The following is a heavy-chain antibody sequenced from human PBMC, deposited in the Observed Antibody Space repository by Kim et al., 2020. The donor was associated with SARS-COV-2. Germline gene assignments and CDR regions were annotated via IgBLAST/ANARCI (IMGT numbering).Heavy chain of an antibody. CDR3: AQDRHYYGSGSYYKDGMDV. J-gene: IGHJ6*02. V-gene: IGHV3-23*01. Sequence: GGSLRLSCAASGFTFSSYDMSWVRQAPGKGLECVSTISSSGGRTYYADSVKGRFTISRDNSKNTLYLQMNSLRAEDTAVYYCAQDRHYYGSGSYYKDGMDVWGQGTTVTVSS. CDR1: GFTFSSYD. D-gene: IGHD3-10*01. CDR2: ISSSGGRT.